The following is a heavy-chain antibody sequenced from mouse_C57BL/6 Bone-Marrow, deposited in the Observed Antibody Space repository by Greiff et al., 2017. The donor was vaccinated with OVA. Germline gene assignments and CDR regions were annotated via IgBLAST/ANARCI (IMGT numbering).Heavy chain of an antibody. CDR3: ARDVLGYGYDGEHY. D-gene: IGHD2-2*01. V-gene: IGHV5-4*01. Sequence: EVQVVESGGGLVKPGGSLKLSCAASGFTFSSYAMSWVRQPPEKRLEWVATISDGGSYTYYPDNVKGRFTISRDNAKNNLYLQMSHLKSEDTAMYYCARDVLGYGYDGEHYWGQGTLVTVSA. J-gene: IGHJ3*01. CDR2: ISDGGSYT. CDR1: GFTFSSYA.